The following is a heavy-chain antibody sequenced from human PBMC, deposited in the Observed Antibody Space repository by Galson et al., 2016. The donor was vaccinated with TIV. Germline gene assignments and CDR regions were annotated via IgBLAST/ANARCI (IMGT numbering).Heavy chain of an antibody. CDR1: GDSVSTNSAA. D-gene: IGHD3-3*01. CDR2: TYYRSKWYN. CDR3: ARADTIFEVVIHFDC. V-gene: IGHV6-1*01. J-gene: IGHJ4*02. Sequence: CAISGDSVSTNSAAWNWIRQSPSRGLEWLGRTYYRSKWYNDYALSVKSRVSIIPDTSKNQFSLQLNSVTPEDTAVYYCARADTIFEVVIHFDCWGQGTLVTVSS.